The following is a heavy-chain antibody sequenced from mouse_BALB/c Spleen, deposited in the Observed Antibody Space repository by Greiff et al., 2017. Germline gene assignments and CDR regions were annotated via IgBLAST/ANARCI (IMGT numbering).Heavy chain of an antibody. CDR2: ISYSGST. J-gene: IGHJ4*01. D-gene: IGHD4-1*01. Sequence: DVQLVESGPSLVKPSQTLSLTCSVTGDSITSGYWNWIRKFPGNKLEYMGYISYSGSTYYNPSLKSRISITRDTSKNQYYLQLNSVTTEDTATYYCARELTGTDYYAMDYWGQGTSVTVSS. CDR1: GDSITSGY. CDR3: ARELTGTDYYAMDY. V-gene: IGHV3-8*02.